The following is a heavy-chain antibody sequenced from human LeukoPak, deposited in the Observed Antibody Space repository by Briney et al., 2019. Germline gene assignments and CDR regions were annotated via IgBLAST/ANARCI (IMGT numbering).Heavy chain of an antibody. CDR2: IIPIFGTA. V-gene: IGHV1-69*01. Sequence: SVKVSCKAPGGTFSSYAISWVRQAPGQGLEWMGGIIPIFGTANYAQKFQGRVTITADESASTAYMELSSLRSEDTAVYYCARESRPGSTSYFDYWGQGTLVTVSS. J-gene: IGHJ4*02. CDR1: GGTFSSYA. D-gene: IGHD2-2*01. CDR3: ARESRPGSTSYFDY.